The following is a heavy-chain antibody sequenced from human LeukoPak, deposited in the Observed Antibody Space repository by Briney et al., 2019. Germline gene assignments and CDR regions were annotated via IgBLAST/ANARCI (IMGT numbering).Heavy chain of an antibody. D-gene: IGHD2-15*01. V-gene: IGHV3-30*03. CDR1: GFTFSSYG. J-gene: IGHJ4*02. Sequence: PGGSLRLSCAASGFTFSSYGMHWVRQAPGKGLEWVAVISYDGRNKYYADSVKGRFTISRDNSKNTLYLQMNSLRAEDTAVYYRAREGYCSGGSCYPVGYFDYWGQGTLVTVSS. CDR3: AREGYCSGGSCYPVGYFDY. CDR2: ISYDGRNK.